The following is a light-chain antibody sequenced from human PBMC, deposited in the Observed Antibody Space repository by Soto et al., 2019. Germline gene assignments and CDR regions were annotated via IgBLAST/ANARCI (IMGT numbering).Light chain of an antibody. CDR3: QQYNNWPPST. Sequence: EILMPQSPATLSVSPGERAALSCRASQSVSSNLAWYQQKPGQAPRLLIYGASTRATGIPARFSGSGSGTEFTLTISSLQSEDFAVYYCQQYNNWPPSTFGQGTKVDIK. CDR1: QSVSSN. V-gene: IGKV3-15*01. CDR2: GAS. J-gene: IGKJ1*01.